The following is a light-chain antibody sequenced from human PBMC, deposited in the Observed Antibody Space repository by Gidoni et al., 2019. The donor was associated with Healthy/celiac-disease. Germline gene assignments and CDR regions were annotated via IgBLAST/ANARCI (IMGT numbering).Light chain of an antibody. CDR2: DAS. V-gene: IGKV3-11*01. CDR1: QSVSSY. J-gene: IGKJ5*01. Sequence: IVLTQSPGTLSLSPGERATLSCRASQSVSSYLAWYQQKPGQAPRLLIYDASNRATGIPDVTLTISCLEAEELAVYHCQQRSNWLRRTFGQGTRVEIK. CDR3: QQRSNWLRRT.